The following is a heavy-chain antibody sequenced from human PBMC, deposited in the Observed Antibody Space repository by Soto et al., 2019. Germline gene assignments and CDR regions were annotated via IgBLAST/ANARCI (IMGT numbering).Heavy chain of an antibody. V-gene: IGHV1-8*01. CDR3: ARRMTWSLWCFDL. CDR2: MNPNSGNT. D-gene: IGHD3-3*01. CDR1: GYTFKDYD. Sequence: QVQLLQSGAEVKQPGTSVRVSCRASGYTFKDYDINWVRRAPGQGLEWMGWMNPNSGNTAYARKFHDRITMTRSVSAGTAFMELNSLTPEDTAVYYCARRMTWSLWCFDLWGSATQVTVSS. J-gene: IGHJ2*01.